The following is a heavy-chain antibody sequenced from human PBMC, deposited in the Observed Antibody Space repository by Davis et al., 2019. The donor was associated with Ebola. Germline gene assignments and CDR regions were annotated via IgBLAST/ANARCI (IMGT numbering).Heavy chain of an antibody. J-gene: IGHJ4*02. CDR1: GFTSSSYV. Sequence: PAGSLTLSCAASGFTSSSYVMHWVRQAPGKGLEWVAVIWYDGSNKYSADSVKGRFTIPSDNSKNTPYLQMNSLRAEDTAVYYCARDRGWGLLYYFDYWGQGTLVTVSS. CDR3: ARDRGWGLLYYFDY. CDR2: IWYDGSNK. D-gene: IGHD1-26*01. V-gene: IGHV3-33*01.